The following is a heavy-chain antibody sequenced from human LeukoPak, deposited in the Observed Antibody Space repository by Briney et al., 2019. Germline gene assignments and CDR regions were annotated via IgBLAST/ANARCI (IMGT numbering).Heavy chain of an antibody. J-gene: IGHJ4*02. V-gene: IGHV3-23*01. CDR2: IRASGSST. CDR1: GFTFSSYA. D-gene: IGHD3-16*01. Sequence: GGSLRLSCAGSGFTFSSYAMNWVRQAPGKGLEWVSGIRASGSSTYYADSVKGRFIISRDISKNTLYLQMDSLRAEDTAVYYCAEAGGLRVAALQGYFDYWGQGTLVSVSS. CDR3: AEAGGLRVAALQGYFDY.